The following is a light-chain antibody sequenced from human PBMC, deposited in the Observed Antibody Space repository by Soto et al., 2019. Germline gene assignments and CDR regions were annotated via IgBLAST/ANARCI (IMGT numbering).Light chain of an antibody. Sequence: EIALTQSPGTLSLSPGERVTLSCRASQSVSINVAWYQHKPGQAPRLLIYGASTRATGIPARFSGSGSGAEFTLTISSLQSEDFALYYCQQYHSWPPITFGQGTRLEIK. CDR3: QQYHSWPPIT. V-gene: IGKV3-15*01. CDR2: GAS. J-gene: IGKJ5*01. CDR1: QSVSIN.